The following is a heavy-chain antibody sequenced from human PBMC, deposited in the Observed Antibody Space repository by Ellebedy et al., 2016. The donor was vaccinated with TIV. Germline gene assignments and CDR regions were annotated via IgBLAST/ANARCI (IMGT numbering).Heavy chain of an antibody. CDR2: ISYDENKR. D-gene: IGHD3-10*01. V-gene: IGHV3-30*18. J-gene: IGHJ4*02. CDR3: AKDVPSYYYGSGSYYTPFDY. Sequence: GGSLRLXXVASGFTFGSHGMHWVRQAPGKGLEWVAVISYDENKRNYADSVNGRFTISRDNSKNTLYLQMNSLRAEDTAVYYCAKDVPSYYYGSGSYYTPFDYWGQGTLVTVSS. CDR1: GFTFGSHG.